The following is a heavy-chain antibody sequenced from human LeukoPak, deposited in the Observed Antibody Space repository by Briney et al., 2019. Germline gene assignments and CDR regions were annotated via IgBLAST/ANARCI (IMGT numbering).Heavy chain of an antibody. D-gene: IGHD6-19*01. CDR2: ISAYNGNT. CDR3: ARDSVAGTTYYYYGMDV. CDR1: GYTFTSYG. J-gene: IGHJ6*02. V-gene: IGHV1-18*01. Sequence: ASVKVSCKASGYTFTSYGISWVRQAPGQGLEWMGWISAYNGNTNYAQKLQGRVTMTTDTSMSTAYMELRSLRSDDTAVYYCARDSVAGTTYYYYGMDVWGQGITVTVSS.